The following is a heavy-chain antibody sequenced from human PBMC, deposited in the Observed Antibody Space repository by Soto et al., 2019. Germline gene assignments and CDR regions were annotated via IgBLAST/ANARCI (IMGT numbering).Heavy chain of an antibody. CDR2: IFYTGTT. CDR1: GGSITSYY. Sequence: SETLSLTCTVPGGSITSYYWGWVRQPPGKGLEWIGYIFYTGTTSYNPSLKSRVTISVDTSKNQFSLKMNSVTAADTAVYFCARLILTGYYVHDFWGQGTPVTVSS. CDR3: ARLILTGYYVHDF. J-gene: IGHJ4*02. D-gene: IGHD3-9*01. V-gene: IGHV4-59*01.